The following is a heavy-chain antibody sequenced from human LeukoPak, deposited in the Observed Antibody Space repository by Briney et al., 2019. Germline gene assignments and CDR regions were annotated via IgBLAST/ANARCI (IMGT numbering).Heavy chain of an antibody. CDR3: ARVLSLDWYFDL. J-gene: IGHJ2*01. CDR2: IYYSGST. CDR1: GGSISSGGYY. V-gene: IGHV4-30-2*01. Sequence: KPSETLSLTCTVSGGSISSGGYYWSWIRQHPGKGLEWIGYIYYSGSTYYNPSLKSRVTISVDRSKNQFSLKLSSVTAADTAVYYCARVLSLDWYFDLWGRGTLVTVSS.